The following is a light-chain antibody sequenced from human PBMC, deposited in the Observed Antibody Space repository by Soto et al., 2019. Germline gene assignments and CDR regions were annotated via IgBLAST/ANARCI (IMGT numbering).Light chain of an antibody. CDR1: QSITTA. J-gene: IGKJ2*01. CDR3: QQSYSTPMYT. Sequence: DIPMTQSPSSLSASVGDRVTITCRASQSITTALNWYQQKPGKAPQLLIYAASSLHSGVPSRFSGSGSGTVFTLTINNLQPEDFATYHCQQSYSTPMYTFGQGTKLEIK. CDR2: AAS. V-gene: IGKV1-39*01.